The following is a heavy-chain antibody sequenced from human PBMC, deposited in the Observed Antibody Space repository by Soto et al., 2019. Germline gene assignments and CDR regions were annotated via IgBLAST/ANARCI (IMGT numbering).Heavy chain of an antibody. J-gene: IGHJ4*02. D-gene: IGHD2-15*01. V-gene: IGHV3-30*03. CDR3: ARGAYCSGGSCSWRENDY. Sequence: PGGSLRLSCAASGFTFSSYGMHWVRQAPGKGLEWVAVISYDGSNKYYADSVKGRFTISRDNSKNTLYLQMNSLRSEDTAVYYCARGAYCSGGSCSWRENDYWGQGTLVTVSS. CDR2: ISYDGSNK. CDR1: GFTFSSYG.